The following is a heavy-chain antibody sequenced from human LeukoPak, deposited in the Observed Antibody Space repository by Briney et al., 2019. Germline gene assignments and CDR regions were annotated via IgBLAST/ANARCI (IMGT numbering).Heavy chain of an antibody. CDR3: ARESSGSPYYYYGMDV. J-gene: IGHJ6*02. D-gene: IGHD6-19*01. Sequence: ASVKVSCKASGYTFTNYAMNWVRQAPGQGLEWMGWINTNTGNPTYAQGFTGRFVFSLDTFVSTAYLQISSLKAEDTAVYYCARESSGSPYYYYGMDVWGQGTTVTVSS. CDR2: INTNTGNP. V-gene: IGHV7-4-1*02. CDR1: GYTFTNYA.